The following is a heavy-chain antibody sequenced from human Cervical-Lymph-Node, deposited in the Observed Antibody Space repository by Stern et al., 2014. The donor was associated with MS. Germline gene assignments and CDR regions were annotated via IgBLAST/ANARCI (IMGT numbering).Heavy chain of an antibody. CDR1: GYTFTNYG. Sequence: QVQLVQSGSEVKKPGASVKVSCKASGYTFTNYGITWVRQAPGRGLEWMGWISAYNGYTNYAQNLQGRVTMTTDTSMTTAYMELRSLRSDDTAVYYCARTYVRAFDYWGQGSLVTVSS. CDR2: ISAYNGYT. J-gene: IGHJ4*02. D-gene: IGHD3-16*01. V-gene: IGHV1-18*01. CDR3: ARTYVRAFDY.